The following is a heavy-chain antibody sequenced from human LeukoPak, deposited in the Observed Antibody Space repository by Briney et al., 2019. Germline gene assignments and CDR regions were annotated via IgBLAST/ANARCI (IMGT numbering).Heavy chain of an antibody. CDR3: ARDSCSSTSCRKKFDN. CDR1: GDSISSANYY. V-gene: IGHV4-39*07. CDR2: IYFSGST. J-gene: IGHJ4*02. Sequence: SGTLSLTCTVSGDSISSANYYWGWVRQPPGKGLEWIGSIYFSGSTYYNPSLKSRVTISVETSKVQFSLKLSSVTAADTAVYYCARDSCSSTSCRKKFDNWGQGTLVTVSS. D-gene: IGHD2-2*01.